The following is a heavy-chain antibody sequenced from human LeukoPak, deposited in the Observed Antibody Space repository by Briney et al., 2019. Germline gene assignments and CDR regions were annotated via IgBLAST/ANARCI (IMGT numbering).Heavy chain of an antibody. CDR3: ARVKEGNGDYFYYYYYMDV. CDR1: GGSISSGSYY. CDR2: IYTSGNT. Sequence: SETLSLTCTVSGGSISSGSYYWSWIRQPAGKGLEWIGRIYTSGNTNYNPSLKSRVTISVDTSKNQFSLKLNSVTAADTAVYYCARVKEGNGDYFYYYYYMDVWGKGTTVTISS. J-gene: IGHJ6*03. V-gene: IGHV4-61*02. D-gene: IGHD4-17*01.